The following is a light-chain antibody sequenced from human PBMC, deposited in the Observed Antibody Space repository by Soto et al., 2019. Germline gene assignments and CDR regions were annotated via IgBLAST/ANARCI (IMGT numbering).Light chain of an antibody. V-gene: IGKV1-9*01. Sequence: DIQLTQSPSLLSASVGDRFTITCRASQGISSYLAWYQQKPGKAPKLLIYAASTLQSGVPSRFSGSGSGTEFTLTISSLQPEDFATYYCQQLNSYPITFGQGTRLEI. CDR3: QQLNSYPIT. CDR2: AAS. J-gene: IGKJ5*01. CDR1: QGISSY.